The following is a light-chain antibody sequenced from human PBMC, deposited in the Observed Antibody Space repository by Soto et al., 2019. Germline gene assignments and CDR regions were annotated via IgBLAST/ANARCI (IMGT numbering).Light chain of an antibody. CDR2: TNN. J-gene: IGLJ3*02. CDR1: SSNIGSHV. CDR3: AAWDGSLQSWV. Sequence: QSVLTQPPSASGTPGQRVTISCSGSSSNIGSHVVNWYQQVPGTAPKLLIYTNNQRPSGVPDRFSDSKSGTSASLAISGLQSEDEAGYYCAAWDGSLQSWVFGGGTKLTVL. V-gene: IGLV1-44*01.